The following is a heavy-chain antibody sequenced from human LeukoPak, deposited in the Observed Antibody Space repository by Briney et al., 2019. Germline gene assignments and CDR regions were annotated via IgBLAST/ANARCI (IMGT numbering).Heavy chain of an antibody. D-gene: IGHD6-13*01. CDR1: GDSSSSNGFY. Sequence: PSETLSLTCTVSGDSSSSNGFYWGWIRQPPGKGLEWIGNIYYSGSTYYNPSLKSRVTISVDTSKNQFSLKLSSVTAADTAVYYCARWGSSWYKGAFDIWGQGTMVTVSS. V-gene: IGHV4-39*07. CDR3: ARWGSSWYKGAFDI. CDR2: IYYSGST. J-gene: IGHJ3*02.